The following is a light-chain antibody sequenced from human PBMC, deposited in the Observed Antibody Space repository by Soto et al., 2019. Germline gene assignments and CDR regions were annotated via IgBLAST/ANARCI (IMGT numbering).Light chain of an antibody. V-gene: IGKV3-20*01. J-gene: IGKJ1*01. CDR1: QSVSSDS. CDR3: QQYGSAPRT. CDR2: DAS. Sequence: EIVLTQSPGTLSLSPGERAILSCRASQSVSSDSLAWYRQKPGQAPRLLVYDASSRATGIPDRFSGSGSGTDFTLTISRLEPEHFAVYYCQQYGSAPRTFGQGTKVEIK.